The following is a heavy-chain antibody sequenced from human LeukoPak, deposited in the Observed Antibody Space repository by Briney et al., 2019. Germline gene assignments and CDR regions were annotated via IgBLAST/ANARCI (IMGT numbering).Heavy chain of an antibody. CDR2: IIPIFGTA. CDR1: GYTFTSYA. Sequence: SVKVSCKASGYTFTSYAIRWVRQAPGQGLEWMGGIIPIFGTANYAQKFQGRVTITADESTSTAYMELSSLRSEDTAVYYCARALPNSYGPTHYFGYWGQGTLVTVSS. V-gene: IGHV1-69*13. D-gene: IGHD5-18*01. J-gene: IGHJ4*02. CDR3: ARALPNSYGPTHYFGY.